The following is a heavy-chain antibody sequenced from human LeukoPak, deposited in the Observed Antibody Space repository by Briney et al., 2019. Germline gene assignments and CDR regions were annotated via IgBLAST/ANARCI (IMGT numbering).Heavy chain of an antibody. CDR1: GGSISSYY. D-gene: IGHD6-19*01. CDR2: IYTSGST. Sequence: SETLSLTCTVSGGSISSYYWSWIRQPAGKGLEWIGRIYTSGSTNYNPSLKSRVTMSVDTSKNQFSLKLSSVTAADTAVYYCARGGCDLWYYYYMDVWGKGTTVTVSS. CDR3: ARGGCDLWYYYYMDV. J-gene: IGHJ6*03. V-gene: IGHV4-4*07.